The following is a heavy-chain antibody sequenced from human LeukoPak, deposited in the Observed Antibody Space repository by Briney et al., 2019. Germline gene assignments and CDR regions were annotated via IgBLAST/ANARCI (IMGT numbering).Heavy chain of an antibody. J-gene: IGHJ3*02. CDR1: GGSISSSNW. Sequence: TSEILSLTCAVSGGSISSSNWWSWVRPPPGKGLEWIGEIYHSGSTNYNPSLKSRVTISVDKSKNQFSLKLSSVTAADTAVYYCARHHPGPIDSGSYNDAFDIWGQGTMVTVSS. CDR3: ARHHPGPIDSGSYNDAFDI. D-gene: IGHD1-26*01. CDR2: IYHSGST. V-gene: IGHV4-4*02.